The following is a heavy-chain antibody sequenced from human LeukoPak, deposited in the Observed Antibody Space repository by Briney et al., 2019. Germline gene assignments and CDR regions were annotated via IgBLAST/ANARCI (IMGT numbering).Heavy chain of an antibody. J-gene: IGHJ4*02. Sequence: GGSLRLSCAASGFTFSSYGMHWVRQAPGKGLEGVAFIRYDGSNKYYADSVKGRFTISRDNSKNTLYLQINSLRAEDTAGYYCVRDYVWGTYEPDYWGQGILVTVSS. V-gene: IGHV3-30*02. D-gene: IGHD3-16*01. CDR1: GFTFSSYG. CDR3: VRDYVWGTYEPDY. CDR2: IRYDGSNK.